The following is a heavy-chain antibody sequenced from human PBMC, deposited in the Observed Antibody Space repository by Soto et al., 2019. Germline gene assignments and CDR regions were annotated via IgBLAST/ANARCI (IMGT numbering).Heavy chain of an antibody. D-gene: IGHD6-13*01. Sequence: TSETLSLTCTVSGGSISSSSSYWGWIRQPPGKGLEWVGSIYYLGNTYYNPSLRSRVTISVDTSKNQFSLKLISVTAADTAVYYCARVGHDYTGYSSSWFRWFDPWGQGTLVTVSS. CDR3: ARVGHDYTGYSSSWFRWFDP. CDR2: IYYLGNT. J-gene: IGHJ5*02. CDR1: GGSISSSSSY. V-gene: IGHV4-39*01.